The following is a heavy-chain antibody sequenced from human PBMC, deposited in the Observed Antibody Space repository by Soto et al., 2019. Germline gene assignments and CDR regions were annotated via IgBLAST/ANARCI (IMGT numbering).Heavy chain of an antibody. CDR3: ARGNSWLYYYYGMDV. CDR2: MNPNSGNT. J-gene: IGHJ6*02. V-gene: IGHV1-8*01. Sequence: ASVKVSCKASGYTFTSCDINWVRQATGQGLEWMGWMNPNSGNTGYAQKFQGRVTMTRNTSISTAYMELSSLRSEDTAVYYCARGNSWLYYYYGMDVWGQGTTVTVSS. CDR1: GYTFTSCD. D-gene: IGHD6-13*01.